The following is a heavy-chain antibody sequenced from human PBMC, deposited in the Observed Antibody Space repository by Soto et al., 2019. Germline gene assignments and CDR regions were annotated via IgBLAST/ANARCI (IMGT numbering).Heavy chain of an antibody. D-gene: IGHD3-22*01. CDR2: ISAYNGNT. CDR3: ARDRPYYDSSGYSPFDY. Sequence: ASVKVSCKASGYTFTSYGISWVRQAPGQGLEWMGWISAYNGNTNYAQKLQGRVTMTTDTSTGTAYMELRSLRSDDTAVYYCARDRPYYDSSGYSPFDYWGQGTLVTVSS. J-gene: IGHJ4*02. V-gene: IGHV1-18*04. CDR1: GYTFTSYG.